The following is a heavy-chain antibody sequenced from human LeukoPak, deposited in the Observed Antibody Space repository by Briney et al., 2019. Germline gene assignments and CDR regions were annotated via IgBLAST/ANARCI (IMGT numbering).Heavy chain of an antibody. CDR3: ARERQWLTHIIDY. CDR2: IYHSGST. J-gene: IGHJ4*02. V-gene: IGHV4-4*02. D-gene: IGHD6-19*01. Sequence: SETLSLTCAVSGGSISSSSWWSWVRQPPGKGLEWIGEIYHSGSTNYNPSLKSRVTISVDKSKNQFSLKLSSVTAADTAVYYCARERQWLTHIIDYWGQGTLVTVSS. CDR1: GGSISSSSW.